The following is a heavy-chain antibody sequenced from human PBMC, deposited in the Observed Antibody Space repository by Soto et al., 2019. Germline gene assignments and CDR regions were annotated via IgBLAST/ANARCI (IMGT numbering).Heavy chain of an antibody. V-gene: IGHV4-30-4*01. Sequence: QVQLQESGPGLVKPSQTLSLTCTVSGGSISSGDYYWGWIRQPPGKGLEWIGYIYYSGSTYYNPSLKSRVTISVDTSKNQFSLKLSSVTAADTAVYYCARVRKVWNYYGSGSYYNVGEPPYFDYWGQGTLVTVSS. D-gene: IGHD3-10*01. CDR2: IYYSGST. J-gene: IGHJ4*02. CDR1: GGSISSGDYY. CDR3: ARVRKVWNYYGSGSYYNVGEPPYFDY.